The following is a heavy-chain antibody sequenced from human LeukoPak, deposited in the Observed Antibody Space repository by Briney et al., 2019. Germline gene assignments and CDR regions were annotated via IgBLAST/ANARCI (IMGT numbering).Heavy chain of an antibody. D-gene: IGHD2-2*01. Sequence: GGSLRLSCAASGFTFSSNAMNWVRQAPGKGLEWVSGITGSGDSTYYADSVKGRFTISKDNAKNMVYLHMNSLRVDDTAVYYCVSFYETYWGRGTLVTVSS. CDR2: ITGSGDST. J-gene: IGHJ4*02. CDR3: VSFYETY. V-gene: IGHV3-23*01. CDR1: GFTFSSNA.